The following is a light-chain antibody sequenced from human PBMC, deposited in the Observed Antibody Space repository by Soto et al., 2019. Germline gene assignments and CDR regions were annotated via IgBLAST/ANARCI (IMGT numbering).Light chain of an antibody. Sequence: EIVMTQSPATLSVSPGERATLSCRASQSVSSNLAWYQRNPGQAPRLLIYGASTRATGIPARFSGSGSGTEFTLTISSLQSEDFAVYYCQQYNNWPPGTFGQGTKLEIK. CDR2: GAS. CDR3: QQYNNWPPGT. V-gene: IGKV3-15*01. J-gene: IGKJ2*01. CDR1: QSVSSN.